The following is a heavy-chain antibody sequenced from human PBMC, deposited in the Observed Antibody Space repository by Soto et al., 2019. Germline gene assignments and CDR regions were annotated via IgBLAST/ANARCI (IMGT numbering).Heavy chain of an antibody. CDR2: MNPNSGNT. CDR3: ARAEYYDFWSGTNWFDP. V-gene: IGHV1-8*01. J-gene: IGHJ5*02. Sequence: ASVKVSCKASGYTFTSYDINWVRQATGQGLEWMGWMNPNSGNTGYAQKFQGRVTMTRNTSISTAYMELSSLRSEDTAVYYCARAEYYDFWSGTNWFDPWGQGTLVTVSS. CDR1: GYTFTSYD. D-gene: IGHD3-3*01.